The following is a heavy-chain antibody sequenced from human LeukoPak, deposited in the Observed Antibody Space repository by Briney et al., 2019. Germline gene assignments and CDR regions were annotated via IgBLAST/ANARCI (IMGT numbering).Heavy chain of an antibody. V-gene: IGHV4-39*01. CDR3: ARFGPGNCSSTSCYWPINYYYYYMDV. D-gene: IGHD2-2*01. J-gene: IGHJ6*03. CDR1: GGSISSSSYY. CDR2: IYYSGST. Sequence: SETLSLTCTVSGGSISSSSYYWGWIRQPPGKGLEWIGSIYYSGSTYYNPSLKSRVTISVDTSKNQFSLRLSSVTAADTAVYYCARFGPGNCSSTSCYWPINYYYYYMDVWGKGTTVTVSS.